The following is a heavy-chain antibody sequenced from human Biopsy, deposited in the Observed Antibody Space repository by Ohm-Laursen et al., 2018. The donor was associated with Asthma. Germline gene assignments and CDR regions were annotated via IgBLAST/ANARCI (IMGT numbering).Heavy chain of an antibody. V-gene: IGHV3-7*01. CDR2: IKHDGSEN. D-gene: IGHD3-3*02. Sequence: SLRLSCTASGFTFGDYWMSWVRQVPGRGLEWVANIKHDGSENNHVDSLKGRFTISRDNAKNSLYLQMNSLRAEDTAVYCCARTFHFWSPYHAEHYQLWGQGTLVTVSS. CDR3: ARTFHFWSPYHAEHYQL. CDR1: GFTFGDYW. J-gene: IGHJ1*01.